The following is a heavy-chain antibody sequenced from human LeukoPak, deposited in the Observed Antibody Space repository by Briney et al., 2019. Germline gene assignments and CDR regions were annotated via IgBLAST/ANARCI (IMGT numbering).Heavy chain of an antibody. Sequence: GASVKVSCKASGGTFSSYDINWVRQATGQGLEWMGWMNPNSGNTGYAQKFQGRVTMTRNTSISTAYMELSSLRSEDTAVYYCARGLLHYCSGGSCYSGDYWGQGTLVTVSS. D-gene: IGHD2-15*01. CDR2: MNPNSGNT. CDR1: GGTFSSYD. J-gene: IGHJ4*02. V-gene: IGHV1-8*01. CDR3: ARGLLHYCSGGSCYSGDY.